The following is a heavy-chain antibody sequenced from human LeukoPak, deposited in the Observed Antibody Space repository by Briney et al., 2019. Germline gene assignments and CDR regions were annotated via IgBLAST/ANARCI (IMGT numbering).Heavy chain of an antibody. CDR3: ARHAATGTTSSLRFDP. CDR2: IYYSGST. Sequence: PSETLSLTCTVSGGSIISYYWTWIRQPPGKGLEWIGYIYYSGSTNYNPSLKSRVTISVDTSNNQFSLKLSSVTAADTAVYYCARHAATGTTSSLRFDPWGQGTLVTVSS. CDR1: GGSIISYY. D-gene: IGHD4-17*01. J-gene: IGHJ5*02. V-gene: IGHV4-59*08.